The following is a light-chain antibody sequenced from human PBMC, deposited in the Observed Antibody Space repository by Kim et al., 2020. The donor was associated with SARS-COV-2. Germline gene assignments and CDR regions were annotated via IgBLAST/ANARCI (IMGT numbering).Light chain of an antibody. CDR1: SLRSYY. V-gene: IGLV3-19*01. Sequence: SSELTKDPAVSVALGQTVRITCQGDSLRSYYASWYQQKPGQAPVLVIYGKTNRPPGIPDRFSGSSSGNTASLTITGAQAEDEAEYYCNSRDSSGNHYIFG. J-gene: IGLJ1*01. CDR3: NSRDSSGNHYI. CDR2: GKT.